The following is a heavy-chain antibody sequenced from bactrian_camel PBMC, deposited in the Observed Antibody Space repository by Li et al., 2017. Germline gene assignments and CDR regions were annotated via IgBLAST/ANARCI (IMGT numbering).Heavy chain of an antibody. CDR3: AANLADYADFGY. J-gene: IGHJ6*01. Sequence: DVQLVESGGGSVQPGGSLRLSCAVSAYPSSSNCMGWFRQAPGKEREGVAVTNIGRGRANYADSVKGRFTISKDNAKNTLYLQMNSLKPEDTAVYYCAANLADYADFGYWGQGTQVTVS. CDR1: AYPSSSNC. D-gene: IGHD4*01. CDR2: TNIGRGRA. V-gene: IGHV3S31*01.